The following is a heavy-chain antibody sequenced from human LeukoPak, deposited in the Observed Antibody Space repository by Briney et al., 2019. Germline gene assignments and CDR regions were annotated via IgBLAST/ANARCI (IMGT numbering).Heavy chain of an antibody. J-gene: IGHJ4*02. Sequence: GESLKISCKGSGYTFTNYWIAWVRQMPGKGLEWMGMIYPGDSDSRYSPSFQGQVTFSADKSISTAYLQWSSLKASDSAMYYCVRGSGYSSGWYPYWGQGTLVTVSS. D-gene: IGHD6-19*01. V-gene: IGHV5-51*01. CDR1: GYTFTNYW. CDR3: VRGSGYSSGWYPY. CDR2: IYPGDSDS.